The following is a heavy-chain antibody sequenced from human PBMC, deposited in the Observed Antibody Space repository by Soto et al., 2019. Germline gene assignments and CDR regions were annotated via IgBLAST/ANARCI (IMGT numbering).Heavy chain of an antibody. CDR2: ISSGGDSP. D-gene: IGHD3-16*01. V-gene: IGHV3-48*03. CDR3: ARDDGSTPSGGGQAFDY. J-gene: IGHJ4*02. CDR1: GFTFSSYE. Sequence: GGSLRLSCAASGFTFSSYEMNWVRQAPGKTLEWISYISSGGDSPHYADSVKGRFTISRDNAKNSLYLQMNSLRVEDTAVYYCARDDGSTPSGGGQAFDYWGQGTLVTVSS.